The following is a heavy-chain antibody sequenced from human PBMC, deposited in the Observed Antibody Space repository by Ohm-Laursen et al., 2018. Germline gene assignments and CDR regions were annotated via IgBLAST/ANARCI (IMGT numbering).Heavy chain of an antibody. J-gene: IGHJ6*02. V-gene: IGHV3-21*06. CDR3: ASPSGGNSNFYYYGMDV. CDR2: VSKSSSAI. D-gene: IGHD4-23*01. Sequence: SLRLSCAASGFTFSTYSMNWVRQAPGKGLEWVSSVSKSSSAIYYADSVRGRFTISRDNAENLLFLQMNNLRAEDTAVYYCASPSGGNSNFYYYGMDVWGHGTTVTVSS. CDR1: GFTFSTYS.